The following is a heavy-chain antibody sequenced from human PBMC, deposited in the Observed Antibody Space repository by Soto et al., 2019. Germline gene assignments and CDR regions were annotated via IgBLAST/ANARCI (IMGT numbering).Heavy chain of an antibody. Sequence: GESLKISCKGSGYSFTSYWIGWVRQMPGKGLEWMGIIYPGDSDTRYSPSFQGQVTISADKSISTAYLQWSSLKASDTAMYYCALGTYCGGDCYSTTYYYYGMDVWGQGTTVTVSS. CDR1: GYSFTSYW. J-gene: IGHJ6*02. D-gene: IGHD2-21*02. V-gene: IGHV5-51*01. CDR3: ALGTYCGGDCYSTTYYYYGMDV. CDR2: IYPGDSDT.